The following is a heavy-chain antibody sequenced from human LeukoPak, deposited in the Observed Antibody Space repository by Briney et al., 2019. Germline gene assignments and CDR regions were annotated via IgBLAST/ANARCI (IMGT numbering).Heavy chain of an antibody. CDR1: GGSISSYY. D-gene: IGHD3-3*01. CDR2: IYYSGST. CDR3: ARASTLYDFLDY. V-gene: IGHV4-59*08. J-gene: IGHJ4*02. Sequence: SETLSLTCTVSGGSISSYYWSWIRQPPGKGLEWIGYIYYSGSTNYNPSLKSRVTISVATSKNQFSLKLSSVTVADTAVYYCARASTLYDFLDYWGQGTLVTVSS.